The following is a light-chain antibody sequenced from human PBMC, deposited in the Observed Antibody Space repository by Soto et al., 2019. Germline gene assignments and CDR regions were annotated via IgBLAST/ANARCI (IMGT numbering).Light chain of an antibody. CDR3: QQSYNTPT. CDR2: AAS. CDR1: QSINTY. V-gene: IGKV1-39*01. J-gene: IGKJ1*01. Sequence: DIQVTQSPSSLSASVGDRVTITCRTSQSINTYLNWYQQKPGKAPKVLIYAASNLQSGVPSRFSGSGSGADFTLTISSLQPEDFATYYCQQSYNTPTFGQGTKVEIK.